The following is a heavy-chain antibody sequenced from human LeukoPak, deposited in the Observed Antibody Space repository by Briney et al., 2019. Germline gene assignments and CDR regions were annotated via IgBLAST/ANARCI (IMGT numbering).Heavy chain of an antibody. Sequence: GGSLRLSCAASVFTFSSYAMSWVRQAPGKGLEWVSTISGSGGSTYYADSVKGRFTISRDNSKNTLYLQMNSLRAEDTAVYYCAKGLSTIFGVAVTFDYWGQGTLVTVSS. D-gene: IGHD3-3*01. J-gene: IGHJ4*02. V-gene: IGHV3-23*01. CDR2: ISGSGGST. CDR3: AKGLSTIFGVAVTFDY. CDR1: VFTFSSYA.